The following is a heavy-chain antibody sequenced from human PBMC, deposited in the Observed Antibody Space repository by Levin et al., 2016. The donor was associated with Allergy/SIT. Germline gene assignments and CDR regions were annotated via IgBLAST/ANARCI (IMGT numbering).Heavy chain of an antibody. CDR1: GFTFGTYA. V-gene: IGHV3-23*01. D-gene: IGHD3-3*01. Sequence: GESLKISCVASGFTFGTYAMSWVRQAPGKGLDWVSTLSGTTSSTYYAESVKGRFTISRDNSKSTLYLHMSSLRAEDTAIYYCAKEKLEGFGPDAFDIWGQGTLVTVSS. J-gene: IGHJ3*02. CDR2: LSGTTSST. CDR3: AKEKLEGFGPDAFDI.